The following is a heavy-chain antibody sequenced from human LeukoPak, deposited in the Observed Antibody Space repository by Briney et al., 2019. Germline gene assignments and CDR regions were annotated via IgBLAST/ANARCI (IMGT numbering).Heavy chain of an antibody. CDR2: ISSSSSYI. J-gene: IGHJ6*02. Sequence: GGSLRLSCAASGFTFSSYSMNWVRQAPGKGLEWVSSISSSSSYIYYADSVKGRFTISRDNAKNSLYLQMNSLRAEDTAVYYCARAFSNPTTVTEGVGYYYYYGMDVWGQGTTVTVSS. CDR1: GFTFSSYS. V-gene: IGHV3-21*01. D-gene: IGHD4-11*01. CDR3: ARAFSNPTTVTEGVGYYYYYGMDV.